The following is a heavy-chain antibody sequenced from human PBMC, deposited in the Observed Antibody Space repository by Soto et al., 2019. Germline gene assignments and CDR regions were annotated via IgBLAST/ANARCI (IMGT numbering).Heavy chain of an antibody. CDR3: ARSNYYYDFWSGPPGGHMDV. CDR1: GGSISSYY. Sequence: PLETLSLTCTVSGGSISSYYWSWIRQPPGKGLEWIGYIYYSGSTNYNPSLKSRVTISVDTSKNQFSLKLSSVTAADTAVYYCARSNYYYDFWSGPPGGHMDVWGQGTTVTV. J-gene: IGHJ6*02. CDR2: IYYSGST. V-gene: IGHV4-59*01. D-gene: IGHD3-3*01.